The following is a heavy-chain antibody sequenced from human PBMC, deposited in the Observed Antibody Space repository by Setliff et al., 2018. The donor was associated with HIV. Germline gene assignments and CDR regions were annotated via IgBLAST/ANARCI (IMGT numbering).Heavy chain of an antibody. CDR1: GGSIGSGGYS. J-gene: IGHJ4*02. V-gene: IGHV4-31*11. CDR2: IYYSGST. CDR3: ARGYYDFWSGYYTGSLDY. Sequence: PLSLTCAVSGGSIGSGGYSWSWIRQPPGRGLEWVGYIYYSGSTYYNPSLKSRVTISVDTSQNQFSLKLSSVTAADTAVYYCARGYYDFWSGYYTGSLDYWGQGTLVTVSS. D-gene: IGHD3-3*01.